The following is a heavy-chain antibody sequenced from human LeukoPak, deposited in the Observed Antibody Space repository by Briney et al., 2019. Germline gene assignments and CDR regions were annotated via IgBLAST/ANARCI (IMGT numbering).Heavy chain of an antibody. J-gene: IGHJ3*02. CDR2: VYSDGKT. V-gene: IGHV3-53*01. D-gene: IGHD2-21*02. CDR3: ASAVGLAYCGGDCYDIAAFDI. Sequence: GGSLRLSCAASGFTVSTNYMSWARQAPGKGLEWVSVVYSDGKTCYADAVKGRFTISKDSSRNTLYLQMNSLRAEDTAVYYCASAVGLAYCGGDCYDIAAFDIWGQGTMVTVSS. CDR1: GFTVSTNY.